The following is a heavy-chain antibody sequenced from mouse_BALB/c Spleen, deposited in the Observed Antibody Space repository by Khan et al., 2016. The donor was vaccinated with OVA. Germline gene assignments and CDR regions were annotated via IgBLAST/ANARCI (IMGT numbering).Heavy chain of an antibody. CDR2: IWGDGST. Sequence: VQLQESGPGLVAPSQSLSITCNVSGFSLTSYGVSWVRQPPGKGLEWLGVIWGDGSTNYHSALKSRLSISKDNSKSQVFLKLHSLQTDDAATYCCAKWGNSYYAMDYCGQGNAVTVSS. CDR3: AKWGNSYYAMDY. D-gene: IGHD2-1*01. CDR1: GFSLTSYG. J-gene: IGHJ4*01. V-gene: IGHV2-3*01.